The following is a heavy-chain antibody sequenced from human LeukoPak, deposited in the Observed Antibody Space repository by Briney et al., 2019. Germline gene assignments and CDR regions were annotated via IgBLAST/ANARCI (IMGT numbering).Heavy chain of an antibody. CDR3: ARGETLLRGVVDEIDP. Sequence: PSETLSLTCTVSGGSISSYYWSWIRQPPGKGLEWIGYVHYSGRTNYNPSLESRVTISVDPSTNQFSLKLTSVPAADRVVYYCARGETLLRGVVDEIDPWGQGTLVTVSS. D-gene: IGHD3-10*01. CDR1: GGSISSYY. J-gene: IGHJ5*02. V-gene: IGHV4-59*01. CDR2: VHYSGRT.